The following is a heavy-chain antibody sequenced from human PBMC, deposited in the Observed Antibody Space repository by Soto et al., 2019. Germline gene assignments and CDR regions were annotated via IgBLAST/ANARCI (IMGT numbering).Heavy chain of an antibody. D-gene: IGHD1-1*01. Sequence: PGGSLRLSCVPSGFTFSAYAMSWVRQAPGKGLEWVSAISGNGGSTYYADSVKGRFTVSRDNSKKTLYLQMNSLRAEDTAIYYCASYRGPSGTTTNWFDPWGQGTLVTVS. CDR1: GFTFSAYA. J-gene: IGHJ5*02. V-gene: IGHV3-23*01. CDR2: ISGNGGST. CDR3: ASYRGPSGTTTNWFDP.